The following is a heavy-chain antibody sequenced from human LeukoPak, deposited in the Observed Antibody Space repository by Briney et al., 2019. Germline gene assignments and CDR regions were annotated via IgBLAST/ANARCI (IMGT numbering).Heavy chain of an antibody. Sequence: SETLSLTCTVSGGSISSGGYYWSWIRQHPGKGLEWIGYIYYSGSTYYNPSLKSRVTISVDMSRNQFSLKLSSVTAADTAVYYCARGSFSFGYYYDSSDYRDAFDIWGQGTMVTVSS. CDR3: ARGSFSFGYYYDSSDYRDAFDI. CDR1: GGSISSGGYY. CDR2: IYYSGST. D-gene: IGHD3-22*01. J-gene: IGHJ3*02. V-gene: IGHV4-30-4*08.